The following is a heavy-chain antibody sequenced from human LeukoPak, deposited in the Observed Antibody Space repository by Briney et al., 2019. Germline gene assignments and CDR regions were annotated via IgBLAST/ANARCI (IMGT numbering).Heavy chain of an antibody. J-gene: IGHJ6*03. V-gene: IGHV4-4*07. CDR1: GGSISNY. CDR2: IYTSGST. Sequence: PSETLSLTCTVSGGSISNYWSWIRQPAGKGLEWIGRIYTSGSTNYNPSLKSRVTMSVDTSKNQFSLKLSSVTAADTAVYYCARGTAVAGTPYYYYYYYMDVWGKGTTVTVSS. CDR3: ARGTAVAGTPYYYYYYYMDV. D-gene: IGHD6-19*01.